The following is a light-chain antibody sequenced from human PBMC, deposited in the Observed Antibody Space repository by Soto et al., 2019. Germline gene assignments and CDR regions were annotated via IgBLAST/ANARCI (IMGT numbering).Light chain of an antibody. CDR1: SSDVGGYNS. CDR3: TSYTTPVAVV. Sequence: QSALTQPAAVSGSPRQSITISCTGTSSDVGGYNSVSWYQHHPGKAPKLIIHEVIYRPSGVPGRFSGSKSGNTASLTISGLQAEDEAYYYCTSYTTPVAVVFGGGTKVTVL. J-gene: IGLJ2*01. CDR2: EVI. V-gene: IGLV2-14*01.